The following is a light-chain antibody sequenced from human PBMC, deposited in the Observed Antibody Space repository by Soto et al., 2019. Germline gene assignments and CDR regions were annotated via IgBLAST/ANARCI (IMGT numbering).Light chain of an antibody. J-gene: IGKJ2*01. Sequence: DIQMTQSPSTLSASVGDRVTITCRASQSISSWLAWYQQKPGKAPKLLIYKASSLESGVPSRFSGSGAGTEVTLTISSLQPDEFTTYYCQQYNSYPFTFGQGTQLEIK. V-gene: IGKV1-5*03. CDR2: KAS. CDR1: QSISSW. CDR3: QQYNSYPFT.